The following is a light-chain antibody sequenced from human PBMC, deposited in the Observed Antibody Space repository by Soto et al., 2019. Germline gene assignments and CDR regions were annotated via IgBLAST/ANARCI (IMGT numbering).Light chain of an antibody. Sequence: QSALTQPPSASGSPGQSVTISCTGTSSDVGGYNYVSWYQQHPGKVPKLMIYEVNKRPSGVPDRFSGSKSGNTASLTVSGLQAEEEADYYCTSYAGGTNVFGPGTKLTVL. CDR3: TSYAGGTNV. CDR1: SSDVGGYNY. CDR2: EVN. J-gene: IGLJ1*01. V-gene: IGLV2-8*01.